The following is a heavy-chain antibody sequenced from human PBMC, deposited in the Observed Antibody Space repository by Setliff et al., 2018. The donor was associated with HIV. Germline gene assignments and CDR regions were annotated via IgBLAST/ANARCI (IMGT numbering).Heavy chain of an antibody. CDR1: GYNFATYY. D-gene: IGHD5-12*01. Sequence: GESLKISCRTSGYNFATYYIAWVRQMPGKGPEWMGSVNPGDSSTKYNPSLQGQVTMSADKLINTAYQQWSSLKASDTAMYYCATRLLGYSGYGYWGQGTLVTVSS. J-gene: IGHJ4*02. CDR2: VNPGDSST. V-gene: IGHV5-51*01. CDR3: ATRLLGYSGYGY.